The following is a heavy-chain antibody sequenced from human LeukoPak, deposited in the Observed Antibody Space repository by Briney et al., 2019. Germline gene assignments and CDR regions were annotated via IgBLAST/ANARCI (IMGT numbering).Heavy chain of an antibody. CDR3: VRDWVAGVPFDAFDI. CDR1: GFTLSSYW. CDR2: IKEDGSEK. Sequence: GGSLRLSCAASGFTLSSYWMSWVRQAPGKGLEWVANIKEDGSEKYYVESVKGRFTISRDNAKNSLYLHMNSLTAEDTAMYYCVRDWVAGVPFDAFDIWGQGTIVSVSS. J-gene: IGHJ3*02. D-gene: IGHD3-16*01. V-gene: IGHV3-7*03.